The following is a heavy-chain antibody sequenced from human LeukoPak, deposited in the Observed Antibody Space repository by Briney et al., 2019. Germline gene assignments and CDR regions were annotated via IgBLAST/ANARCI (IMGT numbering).Heavy chain of an antibody. D-gene: IGHD4-17*01. Sequence: LPGGSLRLSCAASGFTFSSCWMHWVRQAPGKGLVWVSRIRSDGSSTSYADSVKGRFTICRDNAKNTLYLQMNSLRAEDTAVYYCARGPCMTTVTTERYASKNGMDVWGQGTTVTVSS. CDR3: ARGPCMTTVTTERYASKNGMDV. CDR2: IRSDGSST. V-gene: IGHV3-74*01. CDR1: GFTFSSCW. J-gene: IGHJ6*02.